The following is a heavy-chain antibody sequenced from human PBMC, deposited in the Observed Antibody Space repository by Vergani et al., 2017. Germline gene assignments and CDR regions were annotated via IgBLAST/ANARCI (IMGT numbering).Heavy chain of an antibody. CDR1: GYTFTSYY. D-gene: IGHD3-10*01. V-gene: IGHV1-46*03. CDR3: ARTSSISGSYYNGEWDY. CDR2: INPGGST. Sequence: QVQLVQSGAEVKKPGASVKVSCKASGYTFTSYYMHWVRQAPGQGLEWMGIINPGGSTDYGPKFQGRATMTRDTSTRTVYMDLTGLRSDDTAMYYCARTSSISGSYYNGEWDYWGQGTLVVVSS. J-gene: IGHJ4*02.